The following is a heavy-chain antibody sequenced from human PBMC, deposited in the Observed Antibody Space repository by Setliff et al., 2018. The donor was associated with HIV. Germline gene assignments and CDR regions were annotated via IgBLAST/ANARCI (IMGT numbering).Heavy chain of an antibody. CDR1: GGSISSSSYY. V-gene: IGHV4-61*05. CDR2: IYVGGSV. CDR3: ARAKTIGVSAVFFDP. Sequence: PSETLSLTCSVSGGSISSSSYYWGWIRQPPGKGLEWIGHIYVGGSVIYNPSLASRVTISMVPSKNQFSLDLSSVTAADTAKYYCARAKTIGVSAVFFDPWGQGRPVTVSS. D-gene: IGHD3-3*01. J-gene: IGHJ5*02.